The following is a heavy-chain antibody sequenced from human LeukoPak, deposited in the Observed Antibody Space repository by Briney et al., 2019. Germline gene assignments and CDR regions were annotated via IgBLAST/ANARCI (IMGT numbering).Heavy chain of an antibody. CDR3: ARLRGGGYSGYGYFDGDYGYYFDY. V-gene: IGHV4-59*05. CDR1: GGSISNYY. Sequence: SETLSLTCTVSGGSISNYYWNWIRQPPGKGLEWIGSIYYSGSTYYNPSLKSRVTISVDTSKNQFSLKLSSVTAADTAVYYCARLRGGGYSGYGYFDGDYGYYFDYWGQGTLVTVSS. J-gene: IGHJ4*02. D-gene: IGHD5-12*01. CDR2: IYYSGST.